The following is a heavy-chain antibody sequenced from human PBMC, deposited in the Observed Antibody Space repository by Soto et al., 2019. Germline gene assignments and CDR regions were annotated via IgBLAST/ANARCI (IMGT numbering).Heavy chain of an antibody. D-gene: IGHD6-13*01. V-gene: IGHV4-59*01. Sequence: PSETLSLTCTVSGGSISSYYWSWIRQPPGKGLEWIGYIYYSGSTNYNPSLESRVTISVDTSKNQFSLKLSSVTAADTAVYYCARVNERIAAAGPIWIDPWGQGTLVTVSS. CDR2: IYYSGST. CDR3: ARVNERIAAAGPIWIDP. CDR1: GGSISSYY. J-gene: IGHJ5*02.